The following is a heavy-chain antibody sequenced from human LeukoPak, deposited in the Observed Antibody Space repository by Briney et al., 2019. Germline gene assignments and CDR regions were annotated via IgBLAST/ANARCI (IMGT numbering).Heavy chain of an antibody. CDR2: TNPNSGGT. CDR3: ARGKGIGYYYGMDV. D-gene: IGHD2-21*01. Sequence: ASVKVSCKASGYTFTGYYMHWVRQAPGQGLEWMGWTNPNSGGTNYAQKFQGRVTMTRDTSISTAYMELSRLRSDDTAVYYCARGKGIGYYYGMDVWGQGTTVTVSS. CDR1: GYTFTGYY. V-gene: IGHV1-2*02. J-gene: IGHJ6*02.